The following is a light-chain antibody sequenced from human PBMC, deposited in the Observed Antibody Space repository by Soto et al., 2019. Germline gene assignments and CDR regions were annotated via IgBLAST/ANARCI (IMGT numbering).Light chain of an antibody. J-gene: IGKJ1*01. V-gene: IGKV1-39*01. CDR3: QQSYETPWT. CDR1: QSINSY. CDR2: AAS. Sequence: DIQMTQSPSSLSASVGDRVSITCRASQSINSYLNWYRQRPGEAPHLLIYAASSLQSGVPSRFSGSGSGTDFTLTISSLQPEDFASYYCQQSYETPWTFGQGTKVDIK.